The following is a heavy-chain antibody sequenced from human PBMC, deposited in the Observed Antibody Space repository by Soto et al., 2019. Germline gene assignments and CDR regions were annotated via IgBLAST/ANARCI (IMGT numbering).Heavy chain of an antibody. J-gene: IGHJ4*02. CDR2: ISSSGSSI. CDR3: AGGHISGGPYFDY. D-gene: IGHD1-26*01. V-gene: IGHV3-48*03. Sequence: GGSLRLSCAASGFIFSTYEMNWVRQAPGKGLEWVSYISSSGSSIYYADSVKGRFTISRDNTRNSLYLQMNSLRAEDTAVYSCAGGHISGGPYFDYWGQVTLVTVSA. CDR1: GFIFSTYE.